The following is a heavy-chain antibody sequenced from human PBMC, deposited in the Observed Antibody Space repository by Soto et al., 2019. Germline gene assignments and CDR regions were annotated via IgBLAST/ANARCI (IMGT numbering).Heavy chain of an antibody. D-gene: IGHD3-3*01. CDR3: AKGVLRFVEWLAFYGRDV. CDR2: ISYDGSNK. CDR1: GFTFSSYG. Sequence: QVQLVESGGGVVQPGRSLRLSCAASGFTFSSYGMHWVLQAPGKGLEWVAVISYDGSNKYYADSVKGRFTISRDNSKNTLYLLTNSMRAENTAVYYCAKGVLRFVEWLAFYGRDVWGQGTTVTVSS. V-gene: IGHV3-30*18. J-gene: IGHJ6*02.